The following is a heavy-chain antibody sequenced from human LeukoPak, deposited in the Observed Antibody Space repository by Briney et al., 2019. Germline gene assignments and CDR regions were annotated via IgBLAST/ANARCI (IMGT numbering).Heavy chain of an antibody. CDR1: GGSISSSSYY. D-gene: IGHD3-10*01. J-gene: IGHJ4*02. V-gene: IGHV4-39*07. CDR2: IYYSGST. Sequence: SETLSLTCTVSGGSISSSSYYWGWIRQPPGKGLEWIGSIYYSGSTYYNPSLKSRVTISVDTSKNQFSLKLSSVTAADTAVYYCARGGGYYGSGSFQNFDYWGQGTLVTVSS. CDR3: ARGGGYYGSGSFQNFDY.